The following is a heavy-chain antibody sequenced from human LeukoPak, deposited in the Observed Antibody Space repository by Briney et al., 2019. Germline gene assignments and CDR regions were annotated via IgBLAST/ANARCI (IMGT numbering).Heavy chain of an antibody. CDR3: ARVFRRPRRFSMIRGQFDP. J-gene: IGHJ5*02. D-gene: IGHD3-10*01. V-gene: IGHV4-4*07. CDR2: IYITGST. CDR1: GGSLSPFY. Sequence: SETLSLTCTVSGGSLSPFYWNWLRQPAGSRLEWVGRIYITGSTNYNPSLWGRVTMSLDTSKNQFSLKVTSVTAADTAIYYCARVFRRPRRFSMIRGQFDPWGQGTLVTVSS.